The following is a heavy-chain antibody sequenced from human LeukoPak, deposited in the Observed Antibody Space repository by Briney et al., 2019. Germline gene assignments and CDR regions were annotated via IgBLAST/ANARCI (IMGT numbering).Heavy chain of an antibody. Sequence: ASVKVSCKASGYTFTGYYMHWVRQAPGQGLEWMGWINPNSGGTNYAQKFQGRVTMTRDTSISTAYMELSRLRSDDTAVYYCARQVVAATPYYFDYWGQGTLVTVSS. V-gene: IGHV1-2*02. CDR1: GYTFTGYY. J-gene: IGHJ4*02. D-gene: IGHD2-15*01. CDR3: ARQVVAATPYYFDY. CDR2: INPNSGGT.